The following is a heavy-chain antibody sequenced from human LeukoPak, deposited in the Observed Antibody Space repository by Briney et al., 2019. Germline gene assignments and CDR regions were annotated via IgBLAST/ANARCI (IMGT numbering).Heavy chain of an antibody. V-gene: IGHV4-30-4*02. Sequence: PSETLSLTCTVSGGSISSGDYYWSWIRQPPGKGLEWIGYIYHSGSTYYNPSLKSRLTISVDTSKNQFSLKLTSVTAADTAMYYCARGFGSGGGNWFDPWGQGTLVTVSS. J-gene: IGHJ5*02. CDR3: ARGFGSGGGNWFDP. CDR1: GGSISSGDYY. CDR2: IYHSGST. D-gene: IGHD2-15*01.